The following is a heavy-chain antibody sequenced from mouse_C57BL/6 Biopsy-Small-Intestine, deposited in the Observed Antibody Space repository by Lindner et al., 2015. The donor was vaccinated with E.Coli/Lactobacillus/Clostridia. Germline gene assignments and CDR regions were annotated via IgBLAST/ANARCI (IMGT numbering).Heavy chain of an antibody. Sequence: VQLQESGPELVKPGASVKIPCKASGYTFTDYNMDWVKQSHGESLEWIGDINPNNGGTIYNQKFKGKATLTVDKSSSTAYMELRSLTSEDTAVYYCASARGTDWYFDVWGTGTAVTVSS. CDR1: GYTFTDYN. V-gene: IGHV1-18*01. CDR2: INPNNGGT. J-gene: IGHJ1*03. D-gene: IGHD3-3*01. CDR3: ASARGTDWYFDV.